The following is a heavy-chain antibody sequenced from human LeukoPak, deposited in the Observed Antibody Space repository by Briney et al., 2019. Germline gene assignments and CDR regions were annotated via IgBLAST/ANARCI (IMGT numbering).Heavy chain of an antibody. CDR3: ARHYCGSGSSAFDI. D-gene: IGHD3-10*01. V-gene: IGHV4-59*08. CDR1: GGSISTYY. Sequence: SETLSVTCTVSGGSISTYYWSWIRQPPGKGLEWIGYVYNIGTTNYNPSLKSRVSVSADTSKNQFSLRLTSVTAADTALYYCARHYCGSGSSAFDIWGQGTVVTVSS. J-gene: IGHJ3*02. CDR2: VYNIGTT.